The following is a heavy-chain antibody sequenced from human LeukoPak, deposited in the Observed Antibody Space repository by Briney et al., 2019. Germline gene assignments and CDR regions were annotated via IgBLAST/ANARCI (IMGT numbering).Heavy chain of an antibody. J-gene: IGHJ4*02. D-gene: IGHD6-13*01. CDR1: GYTLTKLS. V-gene: IGHV1-24*01. Sequence: ASVKVSCKVSGYTLTKLSMHWVRQAPGKGLEWMGGFDPEDGETIYAQKFQGRVTMTEDTSTSTAYMELRSLRSDDTAVYYCARDKHQSDSSSWPYPFDYWGQGTLVTVSS. CDR2: FDPEDGET. CDR3: ARDKHQSDSSSWPYPFDY.